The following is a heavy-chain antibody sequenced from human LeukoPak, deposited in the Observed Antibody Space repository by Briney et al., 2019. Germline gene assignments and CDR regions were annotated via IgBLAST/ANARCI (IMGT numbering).Heavy chain of an antibody. CDR2: INSDGSST. Sequence: GGSLRLSCAASGFTFSSYWMHWVRQGPGKGLVWVSRINSDGSSTSYADSVKGRFTISRDNAKNTLYLQMNGLRAEDTAVYYCARDPPGYSFDYWGQGTLVTVSS. V-gene: IGHV3-74*01. J-gene: IGHJ4*02. D-gene: IGHD2-15*01. CDR1: GFTFSSYW. CDR3: ARDPPGYSFDY.